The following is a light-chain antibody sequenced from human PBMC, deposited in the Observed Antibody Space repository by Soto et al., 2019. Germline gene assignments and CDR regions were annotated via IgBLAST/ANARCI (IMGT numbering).Light chain of an antibody. CDR3: HQYGNSPPVT. J-gene: IGKJ4*01. CDR2: GAS. CDR1: QSVSNSF. Sequence: EIVLTQSPGTLSLSPGERATLSCRASQSVSNSFLAWYQQAPGQAPRLLMYGASSRATGIPDRFSGSGSGTDFTLTISRLEPEDFAVYFCHQYGNSPPVTFGGGTKVDIK. V-gene: IGKV3-20*01.